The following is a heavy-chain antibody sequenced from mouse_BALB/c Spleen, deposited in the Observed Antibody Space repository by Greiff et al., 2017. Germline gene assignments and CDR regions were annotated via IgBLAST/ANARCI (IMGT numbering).Heavy chain of an antibody. CDR1: GYTFTSYW. CDR2: INPSNGRT. J-gene: IGHJ3*01. CDR3: AMNDYEGT. Sequence: VQLQQPGAELVKPGASVKLSCKASGYTFTSYWMHWVKQRPGQGLAWIGEINPSNGRTNYNEKFKSKATLTVDKSSSTAYMQLSSLTSEDSAVYYCAMNDYEGTWGQGTLVTVSA. V-gene: IGHV1S81*02. D-gene: IGHD2-4*01.